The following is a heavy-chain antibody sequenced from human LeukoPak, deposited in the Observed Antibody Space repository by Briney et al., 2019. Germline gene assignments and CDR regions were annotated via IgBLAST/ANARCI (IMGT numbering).Heavy chain of an antibody. D-gene: IGHD4-17*01. Sequence: SETLSLTCTVSGGSISSGDYYWSWIRQPPGKGLEWIGYIYYSGSTYYNPSLKSRVTISVDTSKNQFSLKLSSVTAADTAVYYCARSLYGDYALNFDYWGQGTLVTVSS. CDR2: IYYSGST. CDR3: ARSLYGDYALNFDY. V-gene: IGHV4-30-4*01. CDR1: GGSISSGDYY. J-gene: IGHJ4*02.